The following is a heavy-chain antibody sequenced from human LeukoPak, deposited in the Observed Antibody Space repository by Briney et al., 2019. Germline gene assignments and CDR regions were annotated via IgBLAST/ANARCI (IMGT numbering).Heavy chain of an antibody. CDR3: ANSYYYGSGSYSPDY. D-gene: IGHD3-10*01. J-gene: IGHJ4*02. CDR2: ISGSGGST. CDR1: GFTFNSYA. Sequence: GGSLRLSCAASGFTFNSYAMSWVRQAPGKGLEWVSAISGSGGSTYYADSVKGRFTISRDNSKNTLYLQMNSLRAEDTAVYYCANSYYYGSGSYSPDYWGQGTLVTVSS. V-gene: IGHV3-23*01.